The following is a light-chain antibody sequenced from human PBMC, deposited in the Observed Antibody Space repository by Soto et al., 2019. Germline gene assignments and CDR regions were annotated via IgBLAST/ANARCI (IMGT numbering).Light chain of an antibody. J-gene: IGLJ3*02. CDR2: EVS. Sequence: QSVLTQPASMSGSPGQSITISCTGTSSDVGGYNYVSWYQQHPGKAPKLMIFEVSNRPSGVSHRFSGSKSGNTASLTISGLQAEDEADYYCSSYGTTTTLFGGGTKVTVL. V-gene: IGLV2-14*01. CDR3: SSYGTTTTL. CDR1: SSDVGGYNY.